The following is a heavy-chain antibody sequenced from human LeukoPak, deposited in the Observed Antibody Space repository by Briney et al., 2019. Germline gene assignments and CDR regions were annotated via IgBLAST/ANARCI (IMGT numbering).Heavy chain of an antibody. CDR1: GYTFTSYG. CDR2: ISAYNGNT. D-gene: IGHD3-22*01. Sequence: ASVKVSCKASGYTFTSYGTSWVRQAPGQGLEWMGWISAYNGNTNYAQKLQGRVTMTTDTSTSTAYMELRSLRSDDTAVYYCARVPVYYYDSSGYYWGDYWGQGTLVTVSS. V-gene: IGHV1-18*01. CDR3: ARVPVYYYDSSGYYWGDY. J-gene: IGHJ4*02.